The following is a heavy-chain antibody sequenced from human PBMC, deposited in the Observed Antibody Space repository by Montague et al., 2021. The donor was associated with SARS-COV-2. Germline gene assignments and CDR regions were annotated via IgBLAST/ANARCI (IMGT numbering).Heavy chain of an antibody. CDR2: ISSSSSYI. D-gene: IGHD3-10*01. CDR1: GFTFSSYS. J-gene: IGHJ3*02. Sequence: SLRLSCAASGFTFSSYSMNWVRQAPGKGLEWVSSISSSSSYIYYADSVKGRFTISRDNAKNSLYLQMNSLRAGDTAVYYCARSHELWFGENPQGPGAFDIWGQGTMVTVSS. V-gene: IGHV3-21*01. CDR3: ARSHELWFGENPQGPGAFDI.